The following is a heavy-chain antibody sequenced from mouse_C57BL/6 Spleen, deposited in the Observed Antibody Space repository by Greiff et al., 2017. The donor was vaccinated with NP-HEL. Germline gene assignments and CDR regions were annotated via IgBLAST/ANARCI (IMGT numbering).Heavy chain of an antibody. J-gene: IGHJ2*01. D-gene: IGHD1-1*01. V-gene: IGHV1-9*01. Sequence: LVESGAELMKPGASVKLSCKATGYTFTGYWIEWVKQRPGHGLEWIGEILPGSGSTNYNEKFKGKATLTVDKSSSTAYMELRSLTSEDTAVYYCARRAVVEGNYFDYWGQGTTLTVSS. CDR2: ILPGSGST. CDR1: GYTFTGYW. CDR3: ARRAVVEGNYFDY.